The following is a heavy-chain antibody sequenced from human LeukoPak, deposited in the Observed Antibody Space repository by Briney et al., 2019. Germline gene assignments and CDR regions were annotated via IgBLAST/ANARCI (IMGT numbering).Heavy chain of an antibody. J-gene: IGHJ4*02. Sequence: GGSLRHSCAASGFTFSSYWMSWVRQAPGKGLEWVANINQDGSEKYYVDSVKGRFTISRDNAKKSLYLQMNSLRAEDMAVYYCARHLSGVTGYTYGRGIDYWGEGTLVTVSS. CDR3: ARHLSGVTGYTYGRGIDY. CDR2: INQDGSEK. CDR1: GFTFSSYW. D-gene: IGHD5-18*01. V-gene: IGHV3-7*01.